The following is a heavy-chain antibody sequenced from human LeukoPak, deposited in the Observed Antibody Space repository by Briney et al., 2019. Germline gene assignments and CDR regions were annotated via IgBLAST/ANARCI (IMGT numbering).Heavy chain of an antibody. CDR3: ARGPPAKPGTGYYYGMDV. CDR2: IYHSGST. Sequence: SETLSLTCGISGGSISTSNWWSWVRQPPGKGLEWIGEIYHSGSTKYNPSLKSRVTISVDKSKNQFSLRLSSVTAADTAVYYCARGPPAKPGTGYYYGMDVWGQGTTVTVS. D-gene: IGHD2-2*01. V-gene: IGHV4-4*02. J-gene: IGHJ6*02. CDR1: GGSISTSNW.